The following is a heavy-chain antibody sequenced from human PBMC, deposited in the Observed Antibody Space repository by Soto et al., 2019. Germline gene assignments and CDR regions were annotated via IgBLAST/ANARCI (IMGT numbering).Heavy chain of an antibody. CDR1: GASISTDNW. CDR2: IYYTGST. D-gene: IGHD4-17*01. Sequence: SLACADSGASISTDNWWGWIRQPPGKGLEWIGYIYYTGSTYSNPSLKSRITMSVDTSKNQFSLKLSSVTAVDTAVYYCARSLYGVYVFNWGQGTLVTVSS. J-gene: IGHJ4*02. V-gene: IGHV4-28*01. CDR3: ARSLYGVYVFN.